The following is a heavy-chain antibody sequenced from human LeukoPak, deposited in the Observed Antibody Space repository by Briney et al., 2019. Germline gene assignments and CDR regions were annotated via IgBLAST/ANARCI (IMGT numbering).Heavy chain of an antibody. CDR2: IVGSGDNT. J-gene: IGHJ6*04. Sequence: GGSLRLSCLASGFSFSSHAMNWVRQAPGKGLEWVSGIVGSGDNTYYADSVKGRFTISRDNSKHTMYLQMNSLRVEDTAIYFRAKDRPYVVTFEVWGKGTTVTVSS. CDR1: GFSFSSHA. V-gene: IGHV3-23*01. CDR3: AKDRPYVVTFEV. D-gene: IGHD4-23*01.